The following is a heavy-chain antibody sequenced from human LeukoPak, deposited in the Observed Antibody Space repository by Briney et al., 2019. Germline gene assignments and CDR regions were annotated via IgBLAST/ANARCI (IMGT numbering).Heavy chain of an antibody. V-gene: IGHV1-3*01. D-gene: IGHD2-15*01. CDR3: ARENIVVVVAAGRWFDP. J-gene: IGHJ5*02. CDR2: INAGNGNT. CDR1: RYTFTSYA. Sequence: GASVKVSCKASRYTFTSYAMHWVRQAPGQRLEWMGWINAGNGNTKYSQKFQGRVTITRDTSASTAYMELSSLRSEDTAVYYCARENIVVVVAAGRWFDPWGQGTLVTVSS.